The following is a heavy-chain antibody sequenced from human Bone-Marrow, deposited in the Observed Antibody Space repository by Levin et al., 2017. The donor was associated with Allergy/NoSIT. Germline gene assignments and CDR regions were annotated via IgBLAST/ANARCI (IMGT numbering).Heavy chain of an antibody. D-gene: IGHD2-2*01. J-gene: IGHJ6*02. Sequence: AGESLKISCAASGFSFTSYALHWVRQAPGKGLEWVAFISHDRSNTYYVESVKGRFTISRDNSQDILYLQMTSLRVEDTAVYYCARLQDPGAMVYYKYGMDVWGLGTTVTVSS. V-gene: IGHV3-30*04. CDR1: GFSFTSYA. CDR3: ARLQDPGAMVYYKYGMDV. CDR2: ISHDRSNT.